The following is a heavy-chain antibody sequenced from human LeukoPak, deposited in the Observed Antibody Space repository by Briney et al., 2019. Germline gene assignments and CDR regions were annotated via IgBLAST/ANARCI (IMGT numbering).Heavy chain of an antibody. CDR2: INHSGST. J-gene: IGHJ4*02. CDR1: GGSFSGYY. D-gene: IGHD2-21*01. Sequence: KPSETLSLTCAVSGGSFSGYYWSWIRQPPGKGMEWIGEINHSGSTNYNPSLKSRVTVSVDTSKNQFSLKLSSVTAADTAVYYCARGLVAGWGFHLHWGQGTLVTVSS. CDR3: ARGLVAGWGFHLH. V-gene: IGHV4-34*01.